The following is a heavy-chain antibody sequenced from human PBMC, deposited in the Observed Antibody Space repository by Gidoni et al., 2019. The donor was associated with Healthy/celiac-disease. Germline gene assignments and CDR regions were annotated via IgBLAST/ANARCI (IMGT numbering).Heavy chain of an antibody. CDR3: AREARAATVDRYYYYYMDV. CDR2: IGTAGDT. D-gene: IGHD5-12*01. V-gene: IGHV3-13*01. CDR1: GFTFSSYD. J-gene: IGHJ6*03. Sequence: EVQLVESGGGLVQPGGSLRLSCAASGFTFSSYDMHWVRQATGKGLEWVSAIGTAGDTYYPGSVKGRFTISRENAKNSLYLQMNSLRAGDTAVYYCAREARAATVDRYYYYYMDVWGKGTTVTVSS.